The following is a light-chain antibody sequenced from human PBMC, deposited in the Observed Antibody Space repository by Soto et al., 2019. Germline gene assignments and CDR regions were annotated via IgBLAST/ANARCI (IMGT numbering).Light chain of an antibody. J-gene: IGLJ1*01. Sequence: QSVLTQPPSVSGASGQRVTISCTGSISNIGAGYDVHWYQQLPGTAPKLLIYGNSNRPSGVPDRFSGSKSGTSASLAITGLQADDEADYYCQSYDSSVTLRVFGTGTKLTVL. CDR2: GNS. V-gene: IGLV1-40*01. CDR3: QSYDSSVTLRV. CDR1: ISNIGAGYD.